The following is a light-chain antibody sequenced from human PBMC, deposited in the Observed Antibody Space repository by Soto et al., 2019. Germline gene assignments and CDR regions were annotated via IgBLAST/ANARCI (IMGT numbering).Light chain of an antibody. CDR1: QSISTW. Sequence: DIQMTQSPSTLSASVGDRVTITCRASQSISTWLAWYQQKPGKAPKVLIYDASRLEGGVPSRFSGSGSATEFTLTVSSLQPDDLATYYCQQYDSYPLTFXGGTKVDIK. CDR2: DAS. J-gene: IGKJ4*01. V-gene: IGKV1-5*01. CDR3: QQYDSYPLT.